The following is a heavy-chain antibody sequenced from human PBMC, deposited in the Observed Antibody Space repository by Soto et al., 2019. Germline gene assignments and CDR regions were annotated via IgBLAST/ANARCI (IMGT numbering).Heavy chain of an antibody. J-gene: IGHJ4*02. Sequence: GGSLRLSCTASGFTFGDYAMSWFRQAPGKGLEWVGFIRSKAYGGTTEYAASVKGRFTISRDDSKSIAYLQMNSLKTEDTAVYYCTRALEKLERTKFDYWGQGTLVTVSS. CDR3: TRALEKLERTKFDY. CDR2: IRSKAYGGTT. V-gene: IGHV3-49*03. D-gene: IGHD1-1*01. CDR1: GFTFGDYA.